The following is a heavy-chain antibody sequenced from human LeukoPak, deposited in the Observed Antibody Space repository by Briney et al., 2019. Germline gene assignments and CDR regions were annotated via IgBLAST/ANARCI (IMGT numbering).Heavy chain of an antibody. Sequence: ASVKVSCKASGYTFTGCYMHWVRQAPGQGLEWMGWINPNSGGTNYAQKFQGRVTMTRDTSISTAYMELSRLRSDDTAVYYCATEGGDIVVVPAALEGEDGFGPWGQGTLVTVSS. CDR2: INPNSGGT. CDR1: GYTFTGCY. J-gene: IGHJ5*02. V-gene: IGHV1-2*02. CDR3: ATEGGDIVVVPAALEGEDGFGP. D-gene: IGHD2-2*01.